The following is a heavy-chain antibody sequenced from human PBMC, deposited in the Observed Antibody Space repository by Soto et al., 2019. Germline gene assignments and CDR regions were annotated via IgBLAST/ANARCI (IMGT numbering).Heavy chain of an antibody. Sequence: SETLSLTCAVSGYSISSGYYWNWIRQSPGKGLEWIGCVYYNGITFTNPSLKSRVTMTVDTSKNYFSLRLTSVTAADAATYFCARGVPGTLDYWGQGTLVTVSS. CDR1: GYSISSGYY. D-gene: IGHD1-1*01. CDR3: ARGVPGTLDY. V-gene: IGHV4-38-2*01. J-gene: IGHJ4*02. CDR2: VYYNGIT.